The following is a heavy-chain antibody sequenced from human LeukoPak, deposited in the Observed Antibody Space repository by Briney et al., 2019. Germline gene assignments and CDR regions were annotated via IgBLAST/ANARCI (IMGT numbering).Heavy chain of an antibody. V-gene: IGHV1-69*10. J-gene: IGHJ6*03. CDR2: IIPMTGIT. CDR1: AGTFSGYA. D-gene: IGHD5/OR15-5a*01. CDR3: ARVSSGQYYYYMDI. Sequence: ASVKVSCKASAGTFSGYAINWVRQPPGQGLEWMGGIIPMTGITHYAQNFQGRVTITADKSTTPAYMALNSLRSEDTAVYYCARVSSGQYYYYMDIWDTGTTVTVSS.